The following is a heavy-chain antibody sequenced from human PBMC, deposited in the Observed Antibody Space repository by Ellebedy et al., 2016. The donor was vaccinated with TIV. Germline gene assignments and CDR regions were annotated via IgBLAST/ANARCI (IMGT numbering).Heavy chain of an antibody. V-gene: IGHV1-69*13. D-gene: IGHD1-7*01. Sequence: SVKVSXKSSGDTFSSYAISWVRQAPGQGLEWVGGIIPAFGTVRYAQKFQGRVTISADDSIVTAYMELNSLRSEDTAVYYCARDSGMRSGTDPVDDFNYMDVWGKGTTVTVSS. CDR1: GDTFSSYA. CDR3: ARDSGMRSGTDPVDDFNYMDV. CDR2: IIPAFGTV. J-gene: IGHJ6*03.